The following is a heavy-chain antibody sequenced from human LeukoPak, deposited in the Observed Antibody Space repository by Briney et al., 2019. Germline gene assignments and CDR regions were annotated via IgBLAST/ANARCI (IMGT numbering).Heavy chain of an antibody. Sequence: GGSLRLSCMVSGFTLSSYEMSWIRQAPGKGLEWVSSIEYGESTTHYADSVRGRFTIPRDNYKNTLYLQLTSLSDDDTAVYFCARNSGWYGISWGQGTLVTVSS. CDR1: GFTLSSYE. V-gene: IGHV3-23*01. CDR2: IEYGESTT. J-gene: IGHJ4*02. CDR3: ARNSGWYGIS. D-gene: IGHD6-19*01.